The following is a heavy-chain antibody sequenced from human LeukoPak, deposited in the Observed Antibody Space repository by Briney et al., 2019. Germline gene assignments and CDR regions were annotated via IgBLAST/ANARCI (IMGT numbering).Heavy chain of an antibody. Sequence: PGGPLRLSCAASGFTFSSYGMHWVRQAPGKGLEWVAFIRYDGSNKYYADSVKGRFTISRDNSKNTLYLQMNSLRAEDTAVYYCAKDTVDSSISRAFDYWGQGTLVTVSS. CDR1: GFTFSSYG. CDR2: IRYDGSNK. CDR3: AKDTVDSSISRAFDY. D-gene: IGHD6-13*01. V-gene: IGHV3-30*02. J-gene: IGHJ4*02.